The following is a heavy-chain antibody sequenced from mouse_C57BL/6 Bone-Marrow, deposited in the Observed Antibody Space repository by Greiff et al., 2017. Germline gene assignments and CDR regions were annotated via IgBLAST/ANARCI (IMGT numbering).Heavy chain of an antibody. D-gene: IGHD2-1*01. J-gene: IGHJ2*01. CDR1: GFSLTSYG. V-gene: IGHV2-2*01. CDR3: ARNPDLLWSPYFDY. Sequence: QVQLKQSGPGLVQPSQSLSITCTVSGFSLTSYGVHWVRQSPGKGLEWLGVIWSGGSTDYNAAFIYSLSISKDNSKSQVFFKSNSLQADDTAIYYCARNPDLLWSPYFDYWGQGTTLTVSS. CDR2: IWSGGST.